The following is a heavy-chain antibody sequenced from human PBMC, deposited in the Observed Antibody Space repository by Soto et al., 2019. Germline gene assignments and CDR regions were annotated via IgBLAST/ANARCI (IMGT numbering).Heavy chain of an antibody. CDR2: ISAYNGNT. CDR3: XXXVXAPYYFDY. CDR1: GYTFTSYG. V-gene: IGHV1-18*01. J-gene: IGHJ4*02. Sequence: QVQLVQSGAEVKKPGASVKVSCKASGYTFTSYGISWVRQAPGQGLEWMGWISAYNGNTNYAQMLQGRVTMTTDTXXXXXXXXXXXXXXXXXXXXXXXXXVXAPYYFDYWGQGTLVTVSS.